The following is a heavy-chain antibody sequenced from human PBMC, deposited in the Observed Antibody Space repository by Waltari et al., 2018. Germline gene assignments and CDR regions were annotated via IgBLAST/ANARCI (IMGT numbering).Heavy chain of an antibody. V-gene: IGHV4-59*08. D-gene: IGHD3-3*01. Sequence: QVQLQESGPGLVKPSETLSLTCTVSGGSISSHHWSWIRQPPGKGLEWIGYIYYSGSTNYNPSLKSRVTISVDTSKNQFSLKLSSVTAADTAVYYCGTIFGVVIWGQGTMVTVSS. CDR1: GGSISSHH. J-gene: IGHJ3*02. CDR2: IYYSGST. CDR3: GTIFGVVI.